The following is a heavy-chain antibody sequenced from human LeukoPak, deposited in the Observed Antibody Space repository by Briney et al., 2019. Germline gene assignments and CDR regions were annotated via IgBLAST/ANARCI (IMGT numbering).Heavy chain of an antibody. J-gene: IGHJ4*02. Sequence: SETLSLTCAVYGGSFSGYYWSWIRQPPGKGLEWIGEINHSGSTNYNPSLKSRVTISVDTSKNQFSLKLSSETAADTAVYYCARRYCSSTSCSFDYWGQGTLVTVSS. CDR2: INHSGST. D-gene: IGHD2-2*01. CDR1: GGSFSGYY. CDR3: ARRYCSSTSCSFDY. V-gene: IGHV4-34*01.